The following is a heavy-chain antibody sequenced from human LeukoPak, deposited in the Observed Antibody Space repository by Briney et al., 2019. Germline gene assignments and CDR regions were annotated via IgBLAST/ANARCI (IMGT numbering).Heavy chain of an antibody. CDR2: ISGSGGST. J-gene: IGHJ6*02. CDR1: GFTFTSYS. V-gene: IGHV3-23*01. Sequence: AGGSLRLSCAASGFTFTSYSMNWVRQAPGKGLEWVSAISGSGGSTYYADSVKGRFTISRDNSKNTLHLQMNSLRAEDTAVYYCARLLRSSPPYYYGMDVWGQGTTVTVSS. D-gene: IGHD2-21*01. CDR3: ARLLRSSPPYYYGMDV.